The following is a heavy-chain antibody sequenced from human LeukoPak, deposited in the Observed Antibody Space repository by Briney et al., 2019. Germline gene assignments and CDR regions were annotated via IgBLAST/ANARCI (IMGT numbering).Heavy chain of an antibody. J-gene: IGHJ3*02. D-gene: IGHD6-6*01. CDR3: ARSEYSSSSDAFDI. CDR1: GFTFSSYS. CDR2: ISSSSSTI. Sequence: GGSLRLSCAASGFTFSSYSMNWVRQAPGKRLEWVSYISSSSSTIYYADSVKGRFTISRDNAKNSLYLQMNSLRAEDTAVYYCARSEYSSSSDAFDIWGQGTMVTVSS. V-gene: IGHV3-48*01.